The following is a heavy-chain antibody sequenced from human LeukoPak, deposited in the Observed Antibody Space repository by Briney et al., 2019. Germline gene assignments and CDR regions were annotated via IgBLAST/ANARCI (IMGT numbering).Heavy chain of an antibody. D-gene: IGHD5-18*01. CDR1: GFTFSSYG. CDR3: ARDLAYSRLDY. J-gene: IGHJ4*02. Sequence: GSLRLSCAASGFTFSSYGMHWVRRAPGKGLERVAVISYDGSNKYYADSVKGRFTISRDNSMNTLYLQMNSLRVEDTAFYYCARDLAYSRLDYCGQGMLVTVSS. CDR2: ISYDGSNK. V-gene: IGHV3-30*12.